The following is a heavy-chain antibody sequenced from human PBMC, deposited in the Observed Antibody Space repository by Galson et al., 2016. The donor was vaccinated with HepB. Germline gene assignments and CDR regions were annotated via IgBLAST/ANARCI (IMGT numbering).Heavy chain of an antibody. D-gene: IGHD3-22*01. J-gene: IGHJ4*02. CDR1: GGSISSSRYY. CDR3: ARTYYSDDGGYSYYFDY. CDR2: MYSSGNT. Sequence: SETLSLTCTVSGGSISSSRYYWGWIRQPPGKGLEWVGSMYSSGNTYYNPSLKSRVTISVDTSKNQFSLKLSSVTAADTAVYYCARTYYSDDGGYSYYFDYWGQGTLVTVSS. V-gene: IGHV4-39*01.